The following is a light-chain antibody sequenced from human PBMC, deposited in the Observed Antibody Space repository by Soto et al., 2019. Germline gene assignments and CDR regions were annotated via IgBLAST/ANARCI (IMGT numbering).Light chain of an antibody. CDR2: EVK. V-gene: IGLV2-14*01. J-gene: IGLJ2*01. CDR1: SSDVGGYNF. CDR3: CAYTVNNTRVV. Sequence: QSVLTQPASVSGSPGQSITISCTGTSSDVGGYNFVSWYQHHPDRAPQLIIYEVKNRPSGVSTRFSGSKSAYTATLTISGLKTEDEADYYCCAYTVNNTRVVFGGGTKLTV.